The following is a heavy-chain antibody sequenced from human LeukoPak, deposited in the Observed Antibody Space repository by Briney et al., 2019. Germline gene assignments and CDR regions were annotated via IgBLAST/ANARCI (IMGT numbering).Heavy chain of an antibody. CDR1: GGSISSGGYY. Sequence: SETLSLTCTVSGGSISSGGYYWSWIRQHPGKGLEWIGYIYYSGSTYYNPSLKSRVTISVDTSKNQFSLKLSSVTAADTAVYYCAKGGSTNFYYGDVWGQGTTVTVSS. CDR3: AKGGSTNFYYGDV. D-gene: IGHD2/OR15-2a*01. J-gene: IGHJ6*02. V-gene: IGHV4-31*03. CDR2: IYYSGST.